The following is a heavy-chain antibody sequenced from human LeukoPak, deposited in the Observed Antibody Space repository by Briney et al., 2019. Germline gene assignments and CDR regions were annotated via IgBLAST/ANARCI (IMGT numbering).Heavy chain of an antibody. J-gene: IGHJ4*02. CDR2: IYHSGST. D-gene: IGHD6-13*01. CDR3: ARAGTIAAAVEYFDY. Sequence: PSGTLSLTCAVSGGSISSSNWWSWVRPPPGKGLEWFGEIYHSGSTNYNPSLKSRVTISVDKSKNQFSLKLSSVTAADTAVYYCARAGTIAAAVEYFDYWGQGTLVTVSS. CDR1: GGSISSSNW. V-gene: IGHV4-4*02.